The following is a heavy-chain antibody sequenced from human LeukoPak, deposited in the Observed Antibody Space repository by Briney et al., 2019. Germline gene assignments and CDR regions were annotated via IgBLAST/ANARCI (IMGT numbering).Heavy chain of an antibody. J-gene: IGHJ3*02. CDR2: IYNSGS. CDR1: GGSISAYY. D-gene: IGHD2-15*01. CDR3: ARGGGYCSGGRCFLDAFNI. Sequence: SETLSLTCTVSGGSISAYYGSWIRQSPGKGLEWFGYIYNSGSNYNPSLKRRVTISLDTSRNQFSLKLSSVTAADTAVYFCARGGGYCSGGRCFLDAFNIWGQGTMVTVSS. V-gene: IGHV4-59*01.